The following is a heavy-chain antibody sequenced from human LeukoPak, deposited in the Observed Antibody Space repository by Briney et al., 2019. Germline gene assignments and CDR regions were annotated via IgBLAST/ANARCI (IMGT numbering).Heavy chain of an antibody. CDR1: GFTFSSYG. V-gene: IGHV3-30*18. CDR3: AKDRFSSDFPYYYGMDV. J-gene: IGHJ6*02. Sequence: GGSLRLSCAASGFTFSSYGMHWVRQAPGKGLEGVAVISYDGSNKYYADSVKGRFTISRDNSKNTLYLQMNSLRAEDTAVYYCAKDRFSSDFPYYYGMDVWGQGTTVTVSS. CDR2: ISYDGSNK. D-gene: IGHD3-3*01.